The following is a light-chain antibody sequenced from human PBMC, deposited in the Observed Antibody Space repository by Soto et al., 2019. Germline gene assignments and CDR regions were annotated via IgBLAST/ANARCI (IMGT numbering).Light chain of an antibody. CDR1: NSNIGSNA. CDR3: AAWDDRLNGVV. Sequence: QSVLTQPPSASGTPGQRVTISCSGSNSNIGSNAVNWYLQLPGTAPKVFIYSNTQRPSGVPDRFSGSKSGTSASLAISGLQSEDEADYYCAAWDDRLNGVVFGGGTKRTVL. CDR2: SNT. V-gene: IGLV1-44*01. J-gene: IGLJ2*01.